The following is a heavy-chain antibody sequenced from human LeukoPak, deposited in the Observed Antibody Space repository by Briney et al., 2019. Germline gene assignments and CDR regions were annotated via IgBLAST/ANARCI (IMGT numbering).Heavy chain of an antibody. Sequence: ASVKVSCKASGYTFTSYGISWVRQAPGQGLEWMGWISAYSGNTNYAQKLQGRVTMTTDTSTSTAYMELRSLRSDDTAVYYCARDRPRPYYYYGMDVWGKGTTVTVSS. CDR3: ARDRPRPYYYYGMDV. J-gene: IGHJ6*04. CDR2: ISAYSGNT. CDR1: GYTFTSYG. V-gene: IGHV1-18*04.